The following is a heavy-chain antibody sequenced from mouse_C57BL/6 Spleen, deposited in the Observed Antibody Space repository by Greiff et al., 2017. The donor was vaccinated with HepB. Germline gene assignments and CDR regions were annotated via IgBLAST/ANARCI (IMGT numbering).Heavy chain of an antibody. CDR3: ARSGDDYDDYFDD. J-gene: IGHJ2*01. V-gene: IGHV1-63*01. D-gene: IGHD2-4*01. CDR1: GYTFTNYW. Sequence: VQLQQSGAELVRPGTSVKMSCKASGYTFTNYWIGWAKQRPGHGLEWIGDIYPGGGYTNYNEKFKGKATLTADKSSSTAYMQFSSLTSEDSAIYYCARSGDDYDDYFDDWGQGTTLTVSS. CDR2: IYPGGGYT.